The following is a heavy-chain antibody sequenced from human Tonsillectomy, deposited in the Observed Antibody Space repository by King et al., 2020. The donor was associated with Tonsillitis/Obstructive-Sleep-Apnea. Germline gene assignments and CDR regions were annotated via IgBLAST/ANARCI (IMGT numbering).Heavy chain of an antibody. CDR1: GFSLSNARMG. J-gene: IGHJ5*02. V-gene: IGHV2-26*01. Sequence: VNLKESGPVLVKPTETLTLTCTVSGFSLSNARMGVSWIRQPPGKALEWLAHIFSNDEKSYSTSLKSRLTISKDTSKSQVVLTMTNMDPVDTATYYCARVLQFLEWLYLDPWGQGTLVTVSS. CDR3: ARVLQFLEWLYLDP. CDR2: IFSNDEK. D-gene: IGHD3-3*01.